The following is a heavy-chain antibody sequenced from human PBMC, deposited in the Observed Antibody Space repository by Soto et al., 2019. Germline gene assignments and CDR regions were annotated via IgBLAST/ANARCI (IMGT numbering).Heavy chain of an antibody. J-gene: IGHJ4*02. V-gene: IGHV3-30-3*01. D-gene: IGHD2-2*01. CDR3: ARAPGYCMSTSCYGRANYFDY. CDR1: GFTFSAYA. Sequence: GGSLRLSCAASGFTFSAYAMHWVRQAPGKGLEWVAVISYDGSNKYYADSVKGRFTISRDNSKNTLYLQMNNLRAEDTAVYYCARAPGYCMSTSCYGRANYFDYWGQGTLVTVS. CDR2: ISYDGSNK.